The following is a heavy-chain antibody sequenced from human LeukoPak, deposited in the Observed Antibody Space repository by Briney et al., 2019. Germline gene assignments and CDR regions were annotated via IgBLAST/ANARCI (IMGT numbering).Heavy chain of an antibody. CDR1: GGSIRHYY. Sequence: PSETLSLTCTVSGGSIRHYYWSWIRQPPGKGLEWIGYIYDSGSTNYNTNYNPSLKSRVTMSVDTSKSQFSLKLSSVTAEDTAVYYCARGTTVTTWGYLHHWGQGTLVTVSS. CDR2: IYDSGSTNYNT. J-gene: IGHJ1*01. CDR3: ARGTTVTTWGYLHH. V-gene: IGHV4-59*01. D-gene: IGHD4-17*01.